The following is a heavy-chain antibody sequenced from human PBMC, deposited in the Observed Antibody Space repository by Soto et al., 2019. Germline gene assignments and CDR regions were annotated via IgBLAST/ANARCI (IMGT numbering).Heavy chain of an antibody. V-gene: IGHV1-69*13. D-gene: IGHD3-22*01. CDR1: GGNPSNSA. CDR2: IIPVFGIV. CDR3: AGGRIVVEGSSAYYGMDV. Sequence: SVKVSCKASGGNPSNSAISWVRQAPGQGLEWMGGIIPVFGIVSYAQKFQGRVTITADESTSTAYMELSSLGSEDTAVYFCAGGRIVVEGSSAYYGMDVWGQGTTVTVSS. J-gene: IGHJ6*02.